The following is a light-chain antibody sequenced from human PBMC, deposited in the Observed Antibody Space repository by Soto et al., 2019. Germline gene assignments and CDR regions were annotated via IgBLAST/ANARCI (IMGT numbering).Light chain of an antibody. CDR2: GAS. CDR1: QSVSSSY. V-gene: IGKV3-20*01. Sequence: EIVLTQSPGTLSLSPGERATLSCRASQSVSSSYLAWYQQKPGQAPRLLIYGASSRATGIPDRFSGSGSGTDFSLTISRLVTEDLAVYYCQQYGSSRRTFGQGTK. J-gene: IGKJ1*01. CDR3: QQYGSSRRT.